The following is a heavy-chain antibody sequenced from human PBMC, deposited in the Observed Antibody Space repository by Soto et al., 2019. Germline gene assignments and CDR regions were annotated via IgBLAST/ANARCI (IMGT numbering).Heavy chain of an antibody. CDR1: GFTFDNYA. CDR2: TSPSGAST. J-gene: IGHJ4*02. Sequence: GGSLRLSCAATGFTFDNYAMNWVRQAPGKGLEWVSGTSPSGASTYYADPVKGRFTISRDNSKNTLYLQMNSLRAGDTAVYYCAITSYCSSTSCQDYWGQGTLVTVSS. D-gene: IGHD2-2*01. V-gene: IGHV3-23*01. CDR3: AITSYCSSTSCQDY.